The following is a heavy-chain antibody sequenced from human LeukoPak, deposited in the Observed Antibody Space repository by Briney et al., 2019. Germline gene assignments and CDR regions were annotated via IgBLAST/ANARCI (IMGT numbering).Heavy chain of an antibody. CDR1: GGSISSSSYY. Sequence: PSETLPLTCTVSGGSISSSSYYWGWIRQPPGKGLEWIGSIYYSGSTYYNPSLKSRVTISVDTSKNQFSLKLSSVTAADTAVYYCARRGYYDSSGYYYWGQGTLVTVSS. D-gene: IGHD3-22*01. CDR3: ARRGYYDSSGYYY. J-gene: IGHJ4*02. V-gene: IGHV4-39*01. CDR2: IYYSGST.